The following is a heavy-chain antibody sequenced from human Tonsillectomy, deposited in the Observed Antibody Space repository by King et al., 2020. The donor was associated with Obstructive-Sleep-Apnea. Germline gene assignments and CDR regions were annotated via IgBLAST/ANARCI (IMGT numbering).Heavy chain of an antibody. Sequence: VQLVESGGGLVQPGGSLRLSCAASGFTFSSYTMNWVRQATGKGLEWVSYISSSRNIYYADSVKGRFTISRDNAKNSLYLQMNSLRAEDTAVYFCAREGADAFDIWGQGTMVTVSS. CDR3: AREGADAFDI. D-gene: IGHD1-26*01. CDR1: GFTFSSYT. J-gene: IGHJ3*02. CDR2: ISSSRNI. V-gene: IGHV3-48*04.